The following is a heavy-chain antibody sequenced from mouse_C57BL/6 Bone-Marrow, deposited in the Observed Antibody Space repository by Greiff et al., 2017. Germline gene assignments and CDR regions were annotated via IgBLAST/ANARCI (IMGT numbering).Heavy chain of an antibody. CDR1: GFSLTSYG. Sequence: QVQLQQSGPGLVQPSQSLSITCTVSGFSLTSYGVHWVRQSPGKGLEWLGVIWSGGSTDYNAAFISRLSISKDNSKSQVFFKMNSLQADDTAIYYCARDRGVVATWGEFDYFDYWGQGTTLTVSS. CDR2: IWSGGST. J-gene: IGHJ2*01. CDR3: ARDRGVVATWGEFDYFDY. D-gene: IGHD1-1*01. V-gene: IGHV2-2*01.